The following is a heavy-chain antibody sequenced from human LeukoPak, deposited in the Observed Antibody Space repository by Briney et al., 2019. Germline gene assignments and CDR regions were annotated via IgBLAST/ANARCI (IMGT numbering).Heavy chain of an antibody. Sequence: PGGSPRLSCAASGFTLSSYEMNWVRQAPGKGLEWVSYISSGGSTIFYADSVKGRFTISRDNAKNSLYLQMNSLRAEDTAVYYCARRTYHYDSCGYSTNYWGQGTLVSVSS. V-gene: IGHV3-48*03. CDR1: GFTLSSYE. J-gene: IGHJ4*02. CDR2: ISSGGSTI. CDR3: ARRTYHYDSCGYSTNY. D-gene: IGHD3-22*01.